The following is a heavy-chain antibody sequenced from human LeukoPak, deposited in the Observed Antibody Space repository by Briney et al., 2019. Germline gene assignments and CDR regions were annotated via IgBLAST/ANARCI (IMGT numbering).Heavy chain of an antibody. Sequence: SVKVSCKASGYTFTSYAMNWVRQAPGQGLEWMGGIIPIFGTANYAQKFQGRVTITADESTSTAYMELSSLRSEDTAVYYCAAGGYYYDSSGGEKPDAFDIWGQGTMVTVSS. V-gene: IGHV1-69*13. J-gene: IGHJ3*02. CDR2: IIPIFGTA. CDR1: GYTFTSYA. CDR3: AAGGYYYDSSGGEKPDAFDI. D-gene: IGHD3-22*01.